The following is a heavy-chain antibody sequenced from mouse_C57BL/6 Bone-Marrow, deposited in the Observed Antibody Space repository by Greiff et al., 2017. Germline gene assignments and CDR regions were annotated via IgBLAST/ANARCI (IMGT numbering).Heavy chain of an antibody. CDR1: GYTFTSYW. V-gene: IGHV1-55*01. D-gene: IGHD2-3*01. J-gene: IGHJ4*01. Sequence: QVQLQQPGAELVKPVASVQMSCKASGYTFTSYWITWVKPRPGQGLEWIGDIYPGSGSTNYNEKFKSKATLTVDTSSSTAYMQLSSLTSEDSAVYYCAKGDDGYPGAMDYSGQGTSVTVSS. CDR3: AKGDDGYPGAMDY. CDR2: IYPGSGST.